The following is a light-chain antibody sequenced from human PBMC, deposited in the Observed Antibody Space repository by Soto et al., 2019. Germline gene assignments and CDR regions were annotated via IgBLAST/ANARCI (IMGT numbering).Light chain of an antibody. CDR3: CSYAGSRTPLI. CDR1: SSDVGSYNL. Sequence: QSALTQAAPVSGSPGQSITISCTGTSSDVGSYNLVSWYQQHPGKAPKLMIYEVSKRPSGLSNRFSGSKSGNTASLTISGLQAEDEADYYCCSYAGSRTPLIFGTGTQLTVL. CDR2: EVS. V-gene: IGLV2-23*02. J-gene: IGLJ1*01.